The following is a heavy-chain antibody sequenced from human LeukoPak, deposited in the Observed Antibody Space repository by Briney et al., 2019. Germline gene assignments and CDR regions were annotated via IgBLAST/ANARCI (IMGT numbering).Heavy chain of an antibody. D-gene: IGHD1-26*01. J-gene: IGHJ4*02. CDR1: GFTFSSYA. CDR3: ARGESDSGTYSPGDF. V-gene: IGHV3-30*04. CDR2: ISYDGINK. Sequence: GGSLRLSCAASGFTFSSYAIHWVRQAPGKGLQWVAVISYDGINKYYADSVKGRFTISRDNSKNTLYLQMNSLRTEDTAVYYCARGESDSGTYSPGDFWGQGTPVTVSS.